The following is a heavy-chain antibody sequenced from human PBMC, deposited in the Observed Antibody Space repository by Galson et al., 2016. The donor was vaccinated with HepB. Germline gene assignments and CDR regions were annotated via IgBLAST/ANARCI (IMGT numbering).Heavy chain of an antibody. CDR3: AKGGSSRAITDTTWGPFDY. Sequence: SLRLSCAASGFTFRSYAMSWVRQAPGKGLEWVSGLIGSGDGTHYADSVKGRFTVSRDNSNNALYLQMSSLRAEDTAVYFCAKGGSSRAITDTTWGPFDYWGQGTLVTVSS. D-gene: IGHD1-7*01. CDR1: GFTFRSYA. CDR2: LIGSGDGT. J-gene: IGHJ4*02. V-gene: IGHV3-23*01.